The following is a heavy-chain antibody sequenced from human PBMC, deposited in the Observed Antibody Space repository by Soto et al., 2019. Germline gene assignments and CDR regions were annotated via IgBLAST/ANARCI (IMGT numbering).Heavy chain of an antibody. J-gene: IGHJ5*02. D-gene: IGHD2-2*01. CDR3: ARGLLPGGVPGWFDP. Sequence: GGSLRLSCAASGFTFSSYAMHWVRQAPGKGLEWVAVISYDGSNKYYADSVKGRFTISRDNSKNTLYLQMNSLRAEDTAVYYCARGLLPGGVPGWFDPWGQGTLVTVSS. CDR2: ISYDGSNK. V-gene: IGHV3-30-3*01. CDR1: GFTFSSYA.